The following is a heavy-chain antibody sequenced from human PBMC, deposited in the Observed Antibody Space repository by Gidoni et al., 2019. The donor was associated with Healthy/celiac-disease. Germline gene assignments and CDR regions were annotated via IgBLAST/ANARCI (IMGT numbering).Heavy chain of an antibody. V-gene: IGHV4-34*01. J-gene: IGHJ4*02. D-gene: IGHD3-9*01. CDR2: INHSGST. CDR3: ARLQTGYYMYYFDY. Sequence: QVQLQQWGAGLLKPSETLSLTCAVYGGSFSGYYWSWIRQPPGKGLEWIGEINHSGSTNYNPSLKSRVTISVDTSKNQFSLKLSSVTAADTAVYYCARLQTGYYMYYFDYWGQGTLVTVSS. CDR1: GGSFSGYY.